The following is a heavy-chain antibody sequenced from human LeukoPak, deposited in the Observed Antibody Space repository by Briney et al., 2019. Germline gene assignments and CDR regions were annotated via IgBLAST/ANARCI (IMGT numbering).Heavy chain of an antibody. CDR1: GYSISSGYY. J-gene: IGHJ5*02. V-gene: IGHV4-38-2*02. CDR3: ARQKWITMVRGVINWFDP. CDR2: IYHSGST. D-gene: IGHD3-10*01. Sequence: PSETLSLTGTVSGYSISSGYYLRWIRQPPVKGLEWIGSIYHSGSTYYNPSLKSRVTISVDTSKNQFSLKLSSVTAADTAVYYCARQKWITMVRGVINWFDPWGQGTLVTVSS.